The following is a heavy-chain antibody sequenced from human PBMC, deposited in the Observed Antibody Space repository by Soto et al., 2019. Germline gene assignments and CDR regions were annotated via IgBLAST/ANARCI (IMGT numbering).Heavy chain of an antibody. J-gene: IGHJ5*02. CDR2: VHYSGNT. D-gene: IGHD2-15*01. V-gene: IGHV4-38-2*02. CDR1: GYSISIGYH. Sequence: PSETLSLTCTVSGYSISIGYHWACIRQPPGKGLEWLGSVHYSGNTYYNPSLKSRLTISVDKSKNQFSLNLSSVTAADTAVYYCARQDRVVAAGRWFDPWGQGTLVTVSS. CDR3: ARQDRVVAAGRWFDP.